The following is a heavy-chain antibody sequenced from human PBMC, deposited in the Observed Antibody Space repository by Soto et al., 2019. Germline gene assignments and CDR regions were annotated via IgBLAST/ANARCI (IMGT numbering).Heavy chain of an antibody. Sequence: GGSLRLSCAASVFTFSSYAMSWVRQAPGKGLEWVSAISGSGGSTYYADSVKGRFTISRDNSKNTLYLQMNSLRAEDTAVYYCAKTGGGYSGYDGPMDVWGQGTTVTVYS. CDR3: AKTGGGYSGYDGPMDV. J-gene: IGHJ6*02. CDR1: VFTFSSYA. V-gene: IGHV3-23*01. D-gene: IGHD5-12*01. CDR2: ISGSGGST.